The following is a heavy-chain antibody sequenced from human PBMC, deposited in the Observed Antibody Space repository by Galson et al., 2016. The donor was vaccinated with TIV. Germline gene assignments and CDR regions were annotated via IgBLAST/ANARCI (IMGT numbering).Heavy chain of an antibody. J-gene: IGHJ4*02. V-gene: IGHV3-21*01. CDR3: ARDPPLEYYYGSGSYAY. CDR2: ISTSGSFI. Sequence: SLRLSCAASGLPFSSYNMNWVRQAPGKGLEWVSSISTSGSFIYYADSVKGRFTISRDNAKNSLYLQMNSLRAEDTAVYYCARDPPLEYYYGSGSYAYWGQGTLATVSS. CDR1: GLPFSSYN. D-gene: IGHD3-10*01.